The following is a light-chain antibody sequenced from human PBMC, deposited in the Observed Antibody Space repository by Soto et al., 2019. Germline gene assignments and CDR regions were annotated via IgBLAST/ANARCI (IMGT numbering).Light chain of an antibody. J-gene: IGLJ1*01. CDR1: SSDVGGYKY. CDR3: SSYTDRKNLV. V-gene: IGLV2-8*01. CDR2: EVT. Sequence: QSALTQPASVSGSPGQSITISCTGTSSDVGGYKYVSWYQQHPGKVPKLMIYEVTKRPSGVPDRFSGSKSGNTASLTVSALQAEDEADYYCSSYTDRKNLVFGTGTKLTVL.